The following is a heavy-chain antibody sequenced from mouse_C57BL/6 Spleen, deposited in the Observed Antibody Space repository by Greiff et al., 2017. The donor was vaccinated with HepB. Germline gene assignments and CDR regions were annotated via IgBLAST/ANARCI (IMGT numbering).Heavy chain of an antibody. CDR3: AMDGYYQRTYYYAMDY. J-gene: IGHJ4*01. CDR2: IYPGSGNT. V-gene: IGHV1-76*01. Sequence: VQLQQSGAELVRPGASVKLSCKASGYTFTDYYINWVKQRPGQGLEWIARIYPGSGNTYYNEKFKGKATLTAEKSSSTAYMQLSSLTSEDSAVYFCAMDGYYQRTYYYAMDYWGQGTSVTVSS. D-gene: IGHD2-3*01. CDR1: GYTFTDYY.